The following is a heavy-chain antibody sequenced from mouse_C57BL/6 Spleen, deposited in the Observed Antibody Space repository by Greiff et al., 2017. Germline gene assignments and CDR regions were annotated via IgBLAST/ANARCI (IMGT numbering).Heavy chain of an antibody. CDR3: ARREDYSEGIDY. CDR2: IYPGSGST. V-gene: IGHV1-55*01. D-gene: IGHD2-4*01. J-gene: IGHJ2*01. CDR1: GYTFTSYW. Sequence: QVQLQQPGAELVKPGASVKMSCKASGYTFTSYWITWVKQRPGQGLEWIGDIYPGSGSTNYNEKFKSKATLTVDTSSSTAYMQLSSLTSEDSAVYYCARREDYSEGIDYWGQGTTLTVSS.